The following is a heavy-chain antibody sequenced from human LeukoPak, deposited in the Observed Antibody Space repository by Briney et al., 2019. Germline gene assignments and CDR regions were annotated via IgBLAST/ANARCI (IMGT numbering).Heavy chain of an antibody. CDR2: IIPIFGTA. CDR3: ARGFTIFGVVTGPGYYGMDV. D-gene: IGHD3-3*01. V-gene: IGHV1-69*13. J-gene: IGHJ6*02. CDR1: GGTFSSYA. Sequence: ASVKVSCKASGGTFSSYAISWVRQAPGQGLEWMGGIIPIFGTANYAQKFQGRVTITADESTSTAYMELSSLRSEDTAVYHCARGFTIFGVVTGPGYYGMDVWGQGTTVTVSS.